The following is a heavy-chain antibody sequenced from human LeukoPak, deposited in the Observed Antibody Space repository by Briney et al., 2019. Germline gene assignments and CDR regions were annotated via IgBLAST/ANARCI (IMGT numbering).Heavy chain of an antibody. CDR2: INGDGSST. Sequence: GGSLRLSCAASGLTFSGYWMHWVRQAPGKGLVWVSRINGDGSSTSYADSVKGRFTISRDNAKNTLYLQMNSLGAEDTAVYYCARARNCGSGTCYKDYWGQGTLVTVSS. D-gene: IGHD2-15*01. CDR3: ARARNCGSGTCYKDY. J-gene: IGHJ4*02. CDR1: GLTFSGYW. V-gene: IGHV3-74*01.